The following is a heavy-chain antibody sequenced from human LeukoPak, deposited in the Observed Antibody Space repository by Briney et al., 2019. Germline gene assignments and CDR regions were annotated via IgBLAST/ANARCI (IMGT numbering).Heavy chain of an antibody. CDR3: ARPRGSSGWLDY. CDR2: INPNSGGT. J-gene: IGHJ4*02. V-gene: IGHV1-2*02. CDR1: GYTFTGYY. D-gene: IGHD6-19*01. Sequence: ASVKVSCKASGYTFTGYYMHWVRQAPGQGLEWMGWINPNSGGTNYAQKFQGRVTMTRDTSISTAYMELSRLRSDDTAVYYCARPRGSSGWLDYWGQGTLVTVYS.